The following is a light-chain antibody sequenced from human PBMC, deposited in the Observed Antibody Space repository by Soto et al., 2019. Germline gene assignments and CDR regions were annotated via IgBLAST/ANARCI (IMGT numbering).Light chain of an antibody. V-gene: IGKV1-27*01. Sequence: QMTQSPSSLSASVGDRVTITCRASQGISNYLAWYQQKPGKVPKLLIYAASTLQSGVPSRFSGSGSGTDFTLTISSLQPEDVATYYCQKYNSAPSFGQGTRLEIK. CDR2: AAS. J-gene: IGKJ5*01. CDR1: QGISNY. CDR3: QKYNSAPS.